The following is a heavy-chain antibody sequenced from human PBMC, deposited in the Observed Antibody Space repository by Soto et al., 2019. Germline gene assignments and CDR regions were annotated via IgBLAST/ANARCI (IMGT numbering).Heavy chain of an antibody. V-gene: IGHV3-23*01. CDR2: ISGSGGST. Sequence: GGSLRLSCAASGFTFSSYAMSWVRQAPGKGLAWVSAISGSGGSTYYADSVKGRFTISRDNSKNTLYLQMNILRAEDTAVYYCAKGPCTNGVCYYFDYWGQGTLVTVSS. CDR1: GFTFSSYA. J-gene: IGHJ4*02. CDR3: AKGPCTNGVCYYFDY. D-gene: IGHD2-8*01.